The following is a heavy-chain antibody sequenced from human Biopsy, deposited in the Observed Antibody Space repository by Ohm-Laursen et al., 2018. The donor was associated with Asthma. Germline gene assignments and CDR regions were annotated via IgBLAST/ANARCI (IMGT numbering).Heavy chain of an antibody. CDR3: VRGDSSNWSHYYFDY. CDR1: GFAVSRDS. J-gene: IGHJ4*02. D-gene: IGHD3-22*01. CDR2: IYSGGTS. V-gene: IGHV3-53*01. Sequence: SLRLSCAASGFAVSRDSMFWVRQAPGKGLEWVSVIYSGGTSHTADSVRGRFTISRDYSKNTLYLQMHSLIAEDTAVYYCVRGDSSNWSHYYFDYWGQGTLVTVSS.